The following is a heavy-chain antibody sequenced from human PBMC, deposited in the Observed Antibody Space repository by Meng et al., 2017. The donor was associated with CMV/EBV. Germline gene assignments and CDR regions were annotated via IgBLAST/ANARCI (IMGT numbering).Heavy chain of an antibody. V-gene: IGHV1-69*05. CDR1: GGTFSSYA. CDR2: IIPIFGTA. Sequence: GGTFSSYAISWVRQAPGQGLEWMGGIIPIFGTANYAQKFQGRVTITTGKSTSTAYMELSSLRSEDTAVYYCARGGSSSWDEHYGMDVWGQGTMVTVSS. D-gene: IGHD6-13*01. J-gene: IGHJ6*02. CDR3: ARGGSSSWDEHYGMDV.